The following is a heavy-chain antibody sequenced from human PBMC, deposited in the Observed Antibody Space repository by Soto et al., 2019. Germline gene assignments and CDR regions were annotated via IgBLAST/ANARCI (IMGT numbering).Heavy chain of an antibody. CDR2: VSYDGSNK. V-gene: IGHV3-30*18. Sequence: QVQLVESGGGVVQPGRSLRLSCAASGFTFSSYGMHWVRQAPGKGLEWVALVSYDGSNKNYAASVKGRFAISRDNSKNTLYLQRNMLRTEDAAVYYCAKDLGYCSGGSCYSEGYFDSWGQGALVTVSS. CDR1: GFTFSSYG. J-gene: IGHJ4*02. CDR3: AKDLGYCSGGSCYSEGYFDS. D-gene: IGHD2-15*01.